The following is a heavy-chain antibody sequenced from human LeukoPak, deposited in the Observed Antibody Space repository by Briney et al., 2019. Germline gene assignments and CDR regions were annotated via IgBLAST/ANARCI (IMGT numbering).Heavy chain of an antibody. CDR3: ARGTYYCDSGGSDAFDI. D-gene: IGHD3-22*01. J-gene: IGHJ3*02. Sequence: GGSLRLSCGASGFTFNSYCMPWVRQAPGKGLVWVSRINSDGSTTNNADSVKGRIIISRDNSKNTLYLQMNSLRAEDTAVYYCARGTYYCDSGGSDAFDIWGQGTMVTVSS. CDR1: GFTFNSYC. V-gene: IGHV3-74*01. CDR2: INSDGSTT.